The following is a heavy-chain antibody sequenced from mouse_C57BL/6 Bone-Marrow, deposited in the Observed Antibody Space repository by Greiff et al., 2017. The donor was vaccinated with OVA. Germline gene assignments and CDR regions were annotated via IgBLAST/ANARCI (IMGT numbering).Heavy chain of an antibody. CDR1: GYTFTDYN. Sequence: EVQLQQSGPELVKPGASVKMSCKASGYTFTDYNMHWVKQSHGKSLEWIGYINPNNGGTSYNQKFKGKATLTVNKSSSTAYMELRSLTSEDSAVYYCARDDGPRAWFAYWGQGTLVTVSA. CDR3: ARDDGPRAWFAY. D-gene: IGHD2-3*01. J-gene: IGHJ3*01. CDR2: INPNNGGT. V-gene: IGHV1-22*01.